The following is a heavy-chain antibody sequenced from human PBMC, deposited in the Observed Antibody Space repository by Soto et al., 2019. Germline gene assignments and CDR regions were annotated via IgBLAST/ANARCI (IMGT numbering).Heavy chain of an antibody. CDR2: ISAYNGNT. J-gene: IGHJ3*02. V-gene: IGHV1-18*01. D-gene: IGHD3-3*01. CDR1: GYTFTSYG. CDR3: ARDYYDFLNGYHNPDAFDI. Sequence: DSVKVSCKASGYTFTSYGISWVRQAPGQGLEWMGWISAYNGNTNYAQKLQGRVTMTTDTSTSTAYMELRSLRSDDTAVYYCARDYYDFLNGYHNPDAFDIWCQGIMVNVS.